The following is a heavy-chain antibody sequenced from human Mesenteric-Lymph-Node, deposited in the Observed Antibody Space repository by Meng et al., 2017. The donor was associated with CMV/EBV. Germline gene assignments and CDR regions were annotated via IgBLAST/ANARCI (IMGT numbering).Heavy chain of an antibody. D-gene: IGHD2-2*01. V-gene: IGHV1-46*01. CDR2: INPSGDST. CDR1: GYTFSNEY. Sequence: ASVKVSCKASGYTFSNEYIHWVRQAPGQGLEWMGIINPSGDSTSYAQKFKGRVTMTRDTSTSTVYMEVSSLRSEDTAVYYCARDTRRPNIVVVPAAHGRPDYWGQGTLVTVSS. J-gene: IGHJ4*02. CDR3: ARDTRRPNIVVVPAAHGRPDY.